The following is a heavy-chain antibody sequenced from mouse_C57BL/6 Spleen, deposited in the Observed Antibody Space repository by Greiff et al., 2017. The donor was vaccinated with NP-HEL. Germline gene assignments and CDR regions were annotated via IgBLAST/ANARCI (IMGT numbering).Heavy chain of an antibody. D-gene: IGHD2-2*01. CDR3: TSGYDGDY. Sequence: VKLMESGAELVRPGASVTLSCKASGYTFTDYEMHWVKQTPVHGLEWIGAIDPETGGTAYNQKFKGKAILTADKSSSTAYMELRSLTSEDSAVYYCTSGYDGDYWGQGTTLTVSS. J-gene: IGHJ2*01. CDR2: IDPETGGT. V-gene: IGHV1-15*01. CDR1: GYTFTDYE.